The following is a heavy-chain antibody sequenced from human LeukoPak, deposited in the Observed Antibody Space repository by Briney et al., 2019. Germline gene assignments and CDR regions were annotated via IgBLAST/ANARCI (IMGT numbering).Heavy chain of an antibody. D-gene: IGHD3-3*01. CDR2: INHSGST. CDR1: GGSFSGYY. V-gene: IGHV4-34*01. Sequence: PSETLSLTCAVYGGSFSGYYWSWIRQPPGKGLEWIGEINHSGSTNYNPSLKSRVTISVDTSKNQFPLKLSSVTAADTAVYYCARHGRYYDFWSGYSQPDWFDPWGQGTLVTVSS. J-gene: IGHJ5*02. CDR3: ARHGRYYDFWSGYSQPDWFDP.